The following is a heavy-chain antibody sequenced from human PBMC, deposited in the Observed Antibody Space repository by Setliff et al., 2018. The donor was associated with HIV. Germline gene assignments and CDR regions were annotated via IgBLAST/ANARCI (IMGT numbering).Heavy chain of an antibody. Sequence: KTSETLSLTCTVSGGSISSSSYYWGWIRQPPGKGLEWIGSIFNDGRTYYNPSLKSRVTIPMDTSTNQFSLKLTSATAADTAVYFCARHFPSISLFFGDPGPFDRWGQGALVTVSS. CDR1: GGSISSSSYY. V-gene: IGHV4-39*01. J-gene: IGHJ4*02. CDR2: IFNDGRT. CDR3: ARHFPSISLFFGDPGPFDR. D-gene: IGHD3-10*01.